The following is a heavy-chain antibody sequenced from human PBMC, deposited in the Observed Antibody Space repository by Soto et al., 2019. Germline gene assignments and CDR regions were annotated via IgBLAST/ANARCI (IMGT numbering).Heavy chain of an antibody. CDR3: ARVSARYYYYGMDV. CDR2: ISQDGSRK. CDR1: GFIFSTYA. V-gene: IGHV3-30-3*01. D-gene: IGHD6-6*01. Sequence: GGSLRLSCAASGFIFSTYAMHWVRQAPGKGLEWVAVISQDGSRKYDADSVKGRFTISRDNFKDTLYLQMNSLRAEDTAVYYCARVSARYYYYGMDVWGQGTTVTVSS. J-gene: IGHJ6*02.